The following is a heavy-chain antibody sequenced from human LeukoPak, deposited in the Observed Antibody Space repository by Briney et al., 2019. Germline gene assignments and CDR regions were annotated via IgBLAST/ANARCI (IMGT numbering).Heavy chain of an antibody. CDR3: VKVGATTLDY. Sequence: GGSLRLSCAASGFTFCSYGMHWVRQAPGKGLEWVAFIRYDGSNKYYADSVKGRFTISRDNSKNTLYLQMNSLRAEDTAVYYCVKVGATTLDYWGQGTLVTVSS. CDR1: GFTFCSYG. V-gene: IGHV3-30*02. J-gene: IGHJ4*02. D-gene: IGHD1-26*01. CDR2: IRYDGSNK.